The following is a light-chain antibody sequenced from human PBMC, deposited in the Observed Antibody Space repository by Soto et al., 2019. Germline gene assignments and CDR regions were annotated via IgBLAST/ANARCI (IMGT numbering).Light chain of an antibody. J-gene: IGLJ1*01. CDR3: CSYAGTYTFYV. CDR2: DVT. Sequence: SVLAPPPSVFRSPGQAGTISCTGNRRDVGGYDYVSWYQQHPGKAPKLMIYDVTKRPSGVPDRFSGSRSGNTASLTISGLQAEDDADYYCCSYAGTYTFYVFGTGTKVTVL. CDR1: RRDVGGYDY. V-gene: IGLV2-11*01.